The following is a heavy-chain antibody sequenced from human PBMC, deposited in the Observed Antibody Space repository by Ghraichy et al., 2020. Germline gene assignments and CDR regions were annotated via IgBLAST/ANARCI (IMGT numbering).Heavy chain of an antibody. CDR3: ARWAYDSSGYYPDY. V-gene: IGHV4-30-2*01. CDR2: IYHSGST. J-gene: IGHJ4*02. D-gene: IGHD3-22*01. CDR1: GGSISSGGYS. Sequence: SETLSLTCAVSGGSISSGGYSWSWIRQPPGKGLEWIGYIYHSGSTYYNPSLKSRVTISVDRSKNQFSLKLSSVTAADTAVYYCARWAYDSSGYYPDYWGQGTLVTVSS.